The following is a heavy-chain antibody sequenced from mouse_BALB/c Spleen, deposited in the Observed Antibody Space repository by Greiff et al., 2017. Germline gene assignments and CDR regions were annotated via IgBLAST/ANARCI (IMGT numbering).Heavy chain of an antibody. J-gene: IGHJ4*01. Sequence: DVMLVESGGGLVKPGGSLKLSCAASGFTFSSYAMSWVRQTPEKRLEWVASISSGGSTYYPDSVKGRFTISRDNARNILYLQMSSLRSEDTAMYYCARSYTYAMDYWGQGTSVTVSS. D-gene: IGHD2-12*01. CDR1: GFTFSSYA. CDR3: ARSYTYAMDY. CDR2: ISSGGST. V-gene: IGHV5-6-5*01.